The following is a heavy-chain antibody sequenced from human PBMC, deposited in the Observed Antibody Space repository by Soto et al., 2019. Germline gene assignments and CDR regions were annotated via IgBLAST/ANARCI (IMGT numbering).Heavy chain of an antibody. J-gene: IGHJ4*02. V-gene: IGHV3-7*03. CDR3: ARDTYYDFWSGYYERTPLDY. D-gene: IGHD3-3*01. CDR2: IKQDGSEK. CDR1: GFTFSSYA. Sequence: EVQLLESGGGLVQPGGSLRLSCAASGFTFSSYAMSWVRQAPGKGLEWVANIKQDGSEKYYVDSVKGRFTITRDNAKNSLYLQMNSLRAEDTAVYYCARDTYYDFWSGYYERTPLDYWGQGTLVTVSS.